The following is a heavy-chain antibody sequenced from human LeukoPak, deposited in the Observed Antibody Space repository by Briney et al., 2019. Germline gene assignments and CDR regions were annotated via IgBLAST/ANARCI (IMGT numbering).Heavy chain of an antibody. V-gene: IGHV3-7*01. CDR2: IKEDGSDK. J-gene: IGHJ4*02. D-gene: IGHD7-27*01. CDR3: ARGGKLGALDY. Sequence: PGGSLRLSCAASGFTFNNYWMSWVRQAPEKGLEWVANIKEDGSDKYYVDSVKGRFTISRDNAKDSLYLQMNSLRAEDTAVYYCARGGKLGALDYWGQGTLVTVSS. CDR1: GFTFNNYW.